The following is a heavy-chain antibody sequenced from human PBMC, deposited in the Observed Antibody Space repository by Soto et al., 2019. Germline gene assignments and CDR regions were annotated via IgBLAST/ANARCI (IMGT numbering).Heavy chain of an antibody. J-gene: IGHJ4*02. Sequence: QVQLVESGGGVVQPGRSLRLSCAVSGFTFSSYAMHWVRQAPGKGLEWVAVISFDGDNKYYADSVKGRFTVSRDNSKNTLYLQMNSLRAEDTAVYYCAREDPRVILDYWGQGTLVTVSS. V-gene: IGHV3-30-3*01. CDR1: GFTFSSYA. CDR2: ISFDGDNK. CDR3: AREDPRVILDY. D-gene: IGHD2-21*01.